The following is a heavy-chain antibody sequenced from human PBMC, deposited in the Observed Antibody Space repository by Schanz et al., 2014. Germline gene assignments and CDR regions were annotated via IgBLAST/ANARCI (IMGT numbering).Heavy chain of an antibody. D-gene: IGHD3-10*01. V-gene: IGHV3-74*01. Sequence: EVQLVESGGGLVQPGGSLRLSCAASGFTFSSYWMHWVRQVPGKGLVWVSRIKSDGSSTSYADSVKGRFTISRDNSKNSLYLQMNSLRAEDTAVYCCARIGGSVFDYWAQGTLVTVSS. J-gene: IGHJ4*02. CDR2: IKSDGSST. CDR3: ARIGGSVFDY. CDR1: GFTFSSYW.